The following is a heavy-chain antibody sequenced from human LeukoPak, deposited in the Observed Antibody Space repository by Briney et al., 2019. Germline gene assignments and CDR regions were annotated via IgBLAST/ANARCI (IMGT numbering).Heavy chain of an antibody. CDR1: GFTFSDYW. V-gene: IGHV3-7*03. J-gene: IGHJ4*02. CDR2: IKYDGSEK. CDR3: ARDSDWGQLVYDY. Sequence: GGSLRLSCAASGFTFSDYWMTWVRQAPGKGLEWVANIKYDGSEKYYVDSLRGRFTISRDNAKNSLYLQMNSLRAEDTAVYYCARDSDWGQLVYDYWGQGTLVTVSS. D-gene: IGHD6-13*01.